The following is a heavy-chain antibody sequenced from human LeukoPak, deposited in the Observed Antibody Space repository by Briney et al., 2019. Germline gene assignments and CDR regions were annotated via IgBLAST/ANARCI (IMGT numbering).Heavy chain of an antibody. CDR1: GYTFTSYY. CDR3: ARALYLRSGDYQQVMGV. J-gene: IGHJ6*02. D-gene: IGHD4-17*01. Sequence: ASVKVSCKASGYTFTSYYLHWVRQAPGQGLEWMGIMNPNDGGTTYAQKFQGRVTMTSDTPTNTLYMELSSLRSEDTAVYYCARALYLRSGDYQQVMGVWGQGNTVNVSS. CDR2: MNPNDGGT. V-gene: IGHV1-46*01.